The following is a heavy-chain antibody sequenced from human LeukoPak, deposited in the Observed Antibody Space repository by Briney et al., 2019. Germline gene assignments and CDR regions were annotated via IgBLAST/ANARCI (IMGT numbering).Heavy chain of an antibody. V-gene: IGHV4-59*04. CDR3: ARVYSGYDYPFDF. CDR1: GGSISSYY. J-gene: IGHJ4*02. CDR2: IYYNGNT. Sequence: SETLSLTCTVSGGSISSYYWSWIRQPPGKGLEWIGNIYYNGNTYYNPSLKSRVTISVDTSKNHFSLKLTSVTAADTAVYYCARVYSGYDYPFDFWGQGTLVTVSS. D-gene: IGHD5-12*01.